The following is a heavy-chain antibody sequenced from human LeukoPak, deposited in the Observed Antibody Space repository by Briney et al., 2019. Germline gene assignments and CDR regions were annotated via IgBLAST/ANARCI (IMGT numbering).Heavy chain of an antibody. CDR2: ISSSSSTI. CDR1: GFTFSSYS. D-gene: IGHD2-2*01. J-gene: IGHJ5*02. Sequence: GGSLRLSCAASGFTFSSYSMNWVRQAPGKGLEWVSYISSSSSTIYYADSVKGRFTISRDNAKNSLYLQMNSLRAEDTAVYYCASDKGPAAGSDNWFDPWGQGTLVTVSS. CDR3: ASDKGPAAGSDNWFDP. V-gene: IGHV3-48*01.